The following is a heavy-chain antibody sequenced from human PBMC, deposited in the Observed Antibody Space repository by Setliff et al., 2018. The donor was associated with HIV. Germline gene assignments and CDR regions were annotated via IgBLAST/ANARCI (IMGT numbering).Heavy chain of an antibody. D-gene: IGHD3-22*01. J-gene: IGHJ4*02. CDR1: GFTFSDYY. CDR3: AKIQNPQGYYYDSSGYYPHPGSPDY. CDR2: ISSSSSYI. Sequence: GGSLRLSCAASGFTFSDYYMSWIRQAPGKGLEWVSYISSSSSYIYYADSVKGRFTISRDNAKNSLYLQMNSLRAEDTAVYYCAKIQNPQGYYYDSSGYYPHPGSPDYWGQGTLVTVSS. V-gene: IGHV3-11*06.